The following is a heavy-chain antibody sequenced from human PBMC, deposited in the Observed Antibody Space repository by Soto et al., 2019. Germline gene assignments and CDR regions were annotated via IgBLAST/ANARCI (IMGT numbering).Heavy chain of an antibody. CDR2: IQYHGINK. D-gene: IGHD3-22*01. CDR3: ARGLDYDSSGYYLDF. CDR1: GFTFSTYG. V-gene: IGHV3-30*02. Sequence: PGGSLRLSCAASGFTFSTYGMHWVRQAPGKGLEWVAFIQYHGINKDYADSVKGRFTISRDNSRNTLYLQMNSLRAEDTAVYYCARGLDYDSSGYYLDFWGQGALVTV. J-gene: IGHJ4*02.